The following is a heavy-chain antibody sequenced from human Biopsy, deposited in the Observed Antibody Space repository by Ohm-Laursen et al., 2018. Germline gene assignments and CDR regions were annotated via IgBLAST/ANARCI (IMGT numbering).Heavy chain of an antibody. Sequence: SSVKVSCKASVGTFINYAISWVRQAPGQGLEWMGGIIPMFGTANYAQMFQGRVTISADESTSTSYMELSSLTTEDTAIYYCARGPHSGSHSCFDYWGRGTLLTVSS. D-gene: IGHD1-26*01. CDR1: VGTFINYA. CDR2: IIPMFGTA. J-gene: IGHJ4*02. V-gene: IGHV1-69*01. CDR3: ARGPHSGSHSCFDY.